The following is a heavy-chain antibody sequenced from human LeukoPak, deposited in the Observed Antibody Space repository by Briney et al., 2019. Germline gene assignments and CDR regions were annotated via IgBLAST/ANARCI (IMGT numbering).Heavy chain of an antibody. V-gene: IGHV1-18*01. CDR3: ARDRSSWYNNWFDP. Sequence: ASVKVSCKASGYTFTSYGISWVRQAPGQGLEWMGWISAYNGNTNYAQKLQGRVTMTRDTSISTAYMELSRLRSDDTAVYYCARDRSSWYNNWFDPWGQGTLVTVSS. CDR1: GYTFTSYG. J-gene: IGHJ5*02. CDR2: ISAYNGNT. D-gene: IGHD6-13*01.